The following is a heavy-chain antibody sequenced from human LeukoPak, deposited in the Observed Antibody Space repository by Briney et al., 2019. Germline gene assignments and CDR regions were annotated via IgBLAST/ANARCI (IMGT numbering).Heavy chain of an antibody. J-gene: IGHJ4*02. CDR1: GFTFSSYE. D-gene: IGHD3-10*01. CDR3: ARGKITMVRGVIISLRRGFDY. V-gene: IGHV4-34*01. CDR2: INHSGST. Sequence: GSLRLSCAASGFTFSSYEMNWVRQAPGKGLEWIGEINHSGSTNYNPSLKSRVTISVDTSKNQFSLKLSSVTAADTAVYYCARGKITMVRGVIISLRRGFDYWGQGTLVTVSS.